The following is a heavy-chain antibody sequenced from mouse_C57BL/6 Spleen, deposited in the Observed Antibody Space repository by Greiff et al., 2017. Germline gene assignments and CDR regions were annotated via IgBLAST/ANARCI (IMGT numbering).Heavy chain of an antibody. Sequence: VQLQQSGAELAKPGASVKLSCKASGYTFTSYWMHWVKQRPGPGLEWIGYINPSSGYTKYTQKFKDKATLPADKSSSTAYMQLSGLTSEYSVVYYCARDYYGSSYGTVDYWGQGTSVTVSS. CDR1: GYTFTSYW. D-gene: IGHD1-1*01. CDR3: ARDYYGSSYGTVDY. V-gene: IGHV1-7*01. J-gene: IGHJ4*01. CDR2: INPSSGYT.